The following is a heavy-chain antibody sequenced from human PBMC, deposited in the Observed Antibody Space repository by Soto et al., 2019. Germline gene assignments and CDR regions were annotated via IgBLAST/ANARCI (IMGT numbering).Heavy chain of an antibody. CDR2: IRSSGSTI. CDR1: GFTFSDYH. Sequence: QVQLVESGGGLVKPGGSLRLSCAASGFTFSDYHMNWIRQTPGNGLEWVSYIRSSGSTIYYADSVKGRFTIARDNAKNSLYLQMNSLRVEDTAVYYCARDRPYSSSGAGDFDSWGQGTLVTVSS. J-gene: IGHJ4*02. V-gene: IGHV3-11*01. CDR3: ARDRPYSSSGAGDFDS. D-gene: IGHD6-13*01.